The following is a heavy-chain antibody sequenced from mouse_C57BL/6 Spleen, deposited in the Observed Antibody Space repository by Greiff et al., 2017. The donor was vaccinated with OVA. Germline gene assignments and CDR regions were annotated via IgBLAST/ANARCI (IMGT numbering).Heavy chain of an antibody. V-gene: IGHV1-69*01. J-gene: IGHJ2*01. CDR3: ARDGNLYFDY. CDR2: IDPSDSYT. Sequence: QVQLQQSGAELVMPGASVKLSCKASGYTFTSYWMHWVKQRPGQGLEWIGEIDPSDSYTNYNQKFKGKSTLTVDKSSSTAYMQLSSLTSEDSAVYYCARDGNLYFDYWGQGTTLTVSS. D-gene: IGHD2-1*01. CDR1: GYTFTSYW.